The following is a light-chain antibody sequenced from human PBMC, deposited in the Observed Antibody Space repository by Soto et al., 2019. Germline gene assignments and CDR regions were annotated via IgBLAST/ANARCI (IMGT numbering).Light chain of an antibody. CDR3: QQYGSSPLT. CDR2: GAS. Sequence: EIVLTQSPATLSSSPGERATLSFRASQTVSNKLAWYQHKPGQAPRLLIYGASSRATGIPDRFSGSGSGTDFTLTISRLEPEDFAVYYCQQYGSSPLTFGGGTKVDNK. V-gene: IGKV3-20*01. J-gene: IGKJ4*01. CDR1: QTVSNK.